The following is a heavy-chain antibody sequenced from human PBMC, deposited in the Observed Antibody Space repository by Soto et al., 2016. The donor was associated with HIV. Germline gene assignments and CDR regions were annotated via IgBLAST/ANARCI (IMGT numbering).Heavy chain of an antibody. D-gene: IGHD1-26*01. V-gene: IGHV3-33*01. J-gene: IGHJ4*02. CDR2: IWYDGSNK. CDR3: ARESHSGXSYY. CDR1: GFTFSNYG. Sequence: VQLVESGGGVVQPGRSLRLSCAASGFTFSNYGMHWVRQAPGKGLEWVAVIWYDGSNKYYADSVKGRFTISRDKSKNTLYLQMNSLRAEDTAVYYCARESHSGXSYYWGQGTLGHRLL.